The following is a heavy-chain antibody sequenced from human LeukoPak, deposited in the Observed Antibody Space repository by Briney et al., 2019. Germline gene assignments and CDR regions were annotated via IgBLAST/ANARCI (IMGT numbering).Heavy chain of an antibody. D-gene: IGHD3-22*01. CDR3: ARSHPYYYDSSGYPLDY. CDR1: GGSISSYY. J-gene: IGHJ4*02. V-gene: IGHV4-59*08. Sequence: SETLSLTCTVSGGSISSYYWSWIRQPPGKGLEWIGYIYYSGSTNYNPSLKSRVTISVDTSKNQFSLKLSSVTAADTAVYYCARSHPYYYDSSGYPLDYWGQGTLVTVSS. CDR2: IYYSGST.